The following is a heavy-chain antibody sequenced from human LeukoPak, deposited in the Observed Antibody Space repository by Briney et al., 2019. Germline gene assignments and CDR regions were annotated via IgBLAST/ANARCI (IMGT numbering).Heavy chain of an antibody. V-gene: IGHV3-74*01. D-gene: IGHD4-17*01. J-gene: IGHJ6*03. CDR2: INSNGRSI. Sequence: GGCLRLSCAASGVNFSNYWMYWVRQAPGKGLVWVSRINSNGRSINYADSVKGRFTISRDNAKNTLYLQMKRLRAEDTADYYGARGRYGDIDRYMEAWGKETTVRVSS. CDR1: GVNFSNYW. CDR3: ARGRYGDIDRYMEA.